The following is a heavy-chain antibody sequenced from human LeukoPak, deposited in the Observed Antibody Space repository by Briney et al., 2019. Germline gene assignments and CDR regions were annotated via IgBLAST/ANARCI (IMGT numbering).Heavy chain of an antibody. CDR3: ARGTDYSSSWLFDY. CDR1: GFTFSSYG. J-gene: IGHJ4*02. V-gene: IGHV3-30*03. CDR2: ISYAGSHK. D-gene: IGHD6-13*01. Sequence: PGGSLRLSCVASGFTFSSYGMHWVRQAPGKGLEWVAVISYAGSHKYFADSVKGRFSISRDNSKNTLYLQMNSLTADDAAVYYCARGTDYSSSWLFDYWGQGILVTVSS.